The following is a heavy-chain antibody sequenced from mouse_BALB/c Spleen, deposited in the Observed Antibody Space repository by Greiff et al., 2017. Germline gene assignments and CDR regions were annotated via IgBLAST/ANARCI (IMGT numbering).Heavy chain of an antibody. J-gene: IGHJ4*01. V-gene: IGHV2-6-7*01. D-gene: IGHD4-1*01. CDR3: ARGGGTWRNYYAMDY. CDR1: GFSLTGYG. CDR2: IWGDGST. Sequence: QVQLQQSGPGLVAPSQSLSITCTVSGFSLTGYGVNWVRQPPGKGLEWLGMIWGDGSTDYNSALKSRLSISKDNSKSQVFLKMNSLQTDDTARYYCARGGGTWRNYYAMDYWGQGTSVTVSS.